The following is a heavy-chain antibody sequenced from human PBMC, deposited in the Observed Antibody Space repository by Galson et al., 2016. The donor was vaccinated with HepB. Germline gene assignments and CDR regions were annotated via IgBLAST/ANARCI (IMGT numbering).Heavy chain of an antibody. Sequence: ETLSLTCSVSGDSVNYFYWSWIRQSPGKGLEWIGYIYYSGSTSYNPSLKSRLTISIDKSKNRFSLQLNSVTAADTAVYFCARRRPGGSMDLWGPGTTVTVSS. J-gene: IGHJ6*02. D-gene: IGHD1-1*01. V-gene: IGHV4-59*08. CDR3: ARRRPGGSMDL. CDR1: GDSVNYFY. CDR2: IYYSGST.